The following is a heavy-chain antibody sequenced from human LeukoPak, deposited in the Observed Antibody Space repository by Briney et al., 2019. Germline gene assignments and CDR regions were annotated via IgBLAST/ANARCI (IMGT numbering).Heavy chain of an antibody. CDR3: AICSNDPTAGGRYYYYMDV. D-gene: IGHD3-16*01. Sequence: GESLKISCKGSGYSFVSYWIGWVRQMPGKGLEWMGIIYPGDSDTRYSPSFQGQVTISADKSISTAYLQWSSLKASDTAMYYCAICSNDPTAGGRYYYYMDVWGKGTTVTVSS. V-gene: IGHV5-51*01. CDR2: IYPGDSDT. J-gene: IGHJ6*03. CDR1: GYSFVSYW.